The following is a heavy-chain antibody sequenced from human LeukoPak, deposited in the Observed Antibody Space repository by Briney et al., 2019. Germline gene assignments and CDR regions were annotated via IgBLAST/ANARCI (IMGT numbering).Heavy chain of an antibody. Sequence: ASVKVSCKASGYTFTGYYMHWVRQAPGQGLEWMGWINPNSGGANYAQKFQGRVTMTRDTSISTAYMELSRLRSDDTAVYYCARVRGTVTSGDYWGQGTLVTVSS. J-gene: IGHJ4*02. CDR2: INPNSGGA. CDR3: ARVRGTVTSGDY. D-gene: IGHD4-17*01. CDR1: GYTFTGYY. V-gene: IGHV1-2*02.